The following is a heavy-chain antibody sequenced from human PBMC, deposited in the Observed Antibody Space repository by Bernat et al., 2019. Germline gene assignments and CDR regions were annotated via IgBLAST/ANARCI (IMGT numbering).Heavy chain of an antibody. D-gene: IGHD2-15*01. CDR3: ASSEYCGGGSGYSGYSDY. CDR1: GCTFSSYA. Sequence: QVQLVQSGAEVKKPGSSVKVSCKASGCTFSSYAISWVRQAPGQGLEWMGGTIPIFGTANYAQKFQGRVTITADESTSTAYMELSSLRSEDTAVYYCASSEYCGGGSGYSGYSDYWGQGTLVTVSS. CDR2: TIPIFGTA. V-gene: IGHV1-69*01. J-gene: IGHJ4*02.